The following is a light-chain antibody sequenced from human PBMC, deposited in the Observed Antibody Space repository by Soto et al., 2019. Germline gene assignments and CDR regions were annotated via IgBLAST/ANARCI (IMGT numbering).Light chain of an antibody. CDR3: QQTTSFPLT. Sequence: DIPMTQSPSFVSASVGDRVTITCRASQGISSWLAWYQHKPGRAPKLLIHAASSLESGVPSRFSASGSGTDVSLHISSMHTYDFATYYFQQTTSFPLTFGGGTKVEIK. J-gene: IGKJ4*01. CDR2: AAS. V-gene: IGKV1-12*01. CDR1: QGISSW.